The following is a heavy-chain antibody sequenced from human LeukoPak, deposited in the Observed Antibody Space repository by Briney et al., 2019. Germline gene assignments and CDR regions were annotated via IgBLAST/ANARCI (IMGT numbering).Heavy chain of an antibody. CDR3: ARDRHSTVDY. CDR2: ISSSSDTI. V-gene: IGHV3-48*01. J-gene: IGHJ4*02. D-gene: IGHD6-13*01. Sequence: GGSLRLSCAASGLIVSSNYMNWVRQAPGKGLEWLSYISSSSDTIYYTDSVKGRFTISRDNAKNLLYLQMNSLRAEDTAVYYCARDRHSTVDYWGQGTLVTVSS. CDR1: GLIVSSNY.